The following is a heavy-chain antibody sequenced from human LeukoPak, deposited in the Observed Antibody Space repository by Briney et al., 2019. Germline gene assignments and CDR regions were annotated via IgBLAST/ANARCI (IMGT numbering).Heavy chain of an antibody. J-gene: IGHJ4*01. D-gene: IGHD6-13*01. CDR2: IGQDGSEK. CDR3: ARDGTAAGLYFDL. Sequence: PGGSLRLSCEVSGFTFTDYWMNWVRQAPGKGLEWVASIGQDGSEKTYVDSVKGRFTISRDNTKNSLSLQLNGLRAEDTAVYYCARDGTAAGLYFDLWGQGTLVTVSS. CDR1: GFTFTDYW. V-gene: IGHV3-7*01.